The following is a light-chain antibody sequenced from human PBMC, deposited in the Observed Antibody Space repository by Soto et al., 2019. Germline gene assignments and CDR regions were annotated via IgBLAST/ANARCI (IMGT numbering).Light chain of an antibody. J-gene: IGKJ5*01. Sequence: VLTQAPGTLSFSRGERATLSCRASARIYSAYLGWYQQKPGQAPRLLIYGTSSRATGIPDRFSGSGSGTDFTLTISRLEPEDFAVYYCQQYGNSPITFGQGTRLEIK. CDR2: GTS. CDR1: ARIYSAY. V-gene: IGKV3-20*01. CDR3: QQYGNSPIT.